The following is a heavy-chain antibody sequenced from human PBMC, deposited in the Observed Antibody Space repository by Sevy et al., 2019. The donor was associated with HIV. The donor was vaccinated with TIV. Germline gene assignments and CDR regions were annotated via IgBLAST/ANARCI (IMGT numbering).Heavy chain of an antibody. CDR3: TAGVGASDFDY. V-gene: IGHV3-15*01. CDR1: GFTFTNAW. D-gene: IGHD1-26*01. CDR2: IKSKTEAATR. Sequence: GGSLRLSCAASGFTFTNAWMSWVRQAPGKGLEWVVRIKSKTEAATRDFAAPVKGRFAISRDDSKNTLYLQMDSLKTEDTGVYYCTAGVGASDFDYWGQGILVTVSS. J-gene: IGHJ4*02.